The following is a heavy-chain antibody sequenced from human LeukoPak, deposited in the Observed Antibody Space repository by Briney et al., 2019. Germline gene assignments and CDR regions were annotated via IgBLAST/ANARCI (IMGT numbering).Heavy chain of an antibody. V-gene: IGHV3-66*01. D-gene: IGHD3-10*01. CDR1: GFIVSSNY. CDR2: IYSDSST. Sequence: GGSLRLSCAASGFIVSSNYLTWLRQAPGKGLECVSVIYSDSSTYYADSVKGRFTFSRDNSKNTLYLQMNSLRAEDTAVCYCAKGGMSTIVRGVIGYMDVWGKGTTVTISS. CDR3: AKGGMSTIVRGVIGYMDV. J-gene: IGHJ6*03.